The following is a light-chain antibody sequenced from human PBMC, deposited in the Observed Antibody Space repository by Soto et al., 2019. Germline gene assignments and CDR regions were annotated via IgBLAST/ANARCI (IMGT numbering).Light chain of an antibody. Sequence: EIVLTQSPGTLSLSPGERATLSCRAGQSVSSSYLAWYQQKPGQAPRLLIYGASSRATGIPDRFSGSGSGTDFTLTINRLEPEDFAVYYCQQYGSLLTFGGGTKVDIK. CDR3: QQYGSLLT. CDR1: QSVSSSY. J-gene: IGKJ4*01. V-gene: IGKV3-20*01. CDR2: GAS.